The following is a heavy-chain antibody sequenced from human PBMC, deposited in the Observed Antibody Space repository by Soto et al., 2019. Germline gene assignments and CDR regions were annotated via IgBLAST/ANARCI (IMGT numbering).Heavy chain of an antibody. CDR2: INPNSGGT. J-gene: IGHJ6*02. D-gene: IGHD2-15*01. CDR1: GYTFTGYY. V-gene: IGHV1-2*02. Sequence: GASVKVSCKASGYTFTGYYMHWVRQAPGQGLEWMGWINPNSGGTNYAQKFQGRVTMTRDTSISTAYMELSRLRSDDTAVYYCAREKGIVVVVAAPYGMDVWGQGPTVTVSS. CDR3: AREKGIVVVVAAPYGMDV.